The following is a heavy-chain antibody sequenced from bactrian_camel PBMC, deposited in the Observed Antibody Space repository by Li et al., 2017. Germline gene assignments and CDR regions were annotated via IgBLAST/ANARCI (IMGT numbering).Heavy chain of an antibody. CDR1: GLPSSRCT. V-gene: IGHV3S9*01. J-gene: IGHJ4*01. D-gene: IGHD6*01. Sequence: VQLVESGGGTVQTGGSLRLSCLASGLPSSRCTMGWYRQAPGKERELVSSIESDGYTAYADSVKARFTISRDNHKKILYLDLSSLRAEDTATYHCTKDLSPSVDGWNLDYWGQGTQVTVS. CDR2: IESDGYT. CDR3: TKDLSPSVDGWNLDY.